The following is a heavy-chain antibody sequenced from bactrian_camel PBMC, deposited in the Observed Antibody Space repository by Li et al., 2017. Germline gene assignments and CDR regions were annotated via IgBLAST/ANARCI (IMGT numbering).Heavy chain of an antibody. V-gene: IGHV3-2*01. J-gene: IGHJ6*01. CDR1: GFTFSTYF. CDR2: IDSEGRNT. D-gene: IGHD3*01. Sequence: HVQLVESGGGLVQPGGSLRLSCAASGFTFSTYFMSWVRQSPDKGLEWVSGIDSEGRNTYYADSVRGRFTISQGSTKNTFDLQMNNMKPEDTAKYYCAAGLRQCSYPGGTWASTAGSWGSGTQVTV. CDR3: AAGLRQCSYPGGTWASTAGS.